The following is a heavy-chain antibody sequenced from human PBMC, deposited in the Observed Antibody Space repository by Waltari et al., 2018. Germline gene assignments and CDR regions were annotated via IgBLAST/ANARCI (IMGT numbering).Heavy chain of an antibody. Sequence: QVQLQQSGAGLVRPSEILSLTCDVFGGSFPGFYWSWIRQTPGKGLGWVGEVIHPGGTVYNPSLASRVTISIDTSKNQFSLRLTSVTAADTAVYFCARGKLNFDVWGQGAQVTVSS. CDR3: ARGKLNFDV. J-gene: IGHJ4*02. V-gene: IGHV4-34*12. CDR1: GGSFPGFY. CDR2: VIHPGGT.